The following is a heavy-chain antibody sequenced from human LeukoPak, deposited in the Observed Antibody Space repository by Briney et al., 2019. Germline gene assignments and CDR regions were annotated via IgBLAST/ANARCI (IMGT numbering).Heavy chain of an antibody. CDR2: ISGSGGST. CDR1: GFTFSSYA. V-gene: IGHV3-23*01. J-gene: IGHJ4*02. D-gene: IGHD4-17*01. Sequence: GGSLRLSCAASGFTFSSYAMSWVRQAPGKGLEWVSAISGSGGSTYYADSVKGRFTISRDNSKNTLYLQMNSLRAEDTAVYYCAKAGGPDHDYGEPEDYWGQGTLVTVSS. CDR3: AKAGGPDHDYGEPEDY.